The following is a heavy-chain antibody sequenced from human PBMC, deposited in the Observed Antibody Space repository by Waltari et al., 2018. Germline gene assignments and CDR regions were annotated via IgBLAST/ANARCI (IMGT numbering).Heavy chain of an antibody. CDR3: ARSPDTRGPYDMDV. V-gene: IGHV3-23*01. CDR1: GFTFRNYA. J-gene: IGHJ6*02. CDR2: ISGSGGNK. Sequence: EVELLESGGGLVQPGGSLRLSCAASGFTFRNYAMNWVRQAPGKGLEWVSTISGSGGNKYHADSMKGRFTISRDNSKNTLYVQMNNLRVEDTAVYYGARSPDTRGPYDMDVWGQGTTVIVSS.